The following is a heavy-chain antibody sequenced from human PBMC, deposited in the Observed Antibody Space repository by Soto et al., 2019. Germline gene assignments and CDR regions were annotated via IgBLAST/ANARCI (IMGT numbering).Heavy chain of an antibody. CDR2: IIPIFGIP. CDR1: GGIFSTYA. CDR3: ARDRDDYGSGNYYNRIDF. J-gene: IGHJ4*02. Sequence: QVQLVQSGAEVKKPGSSLKVSCKASGGIFSTYAISWLRQAPGQGLEWMGGIIPIFGIPNYAQRFQGRVTITADESTSTAYMELSRLRSEDTAVYYCARDRDDYGSGNYYNRIDFWGQGTLVTVSS. V-gene: IGHV1-69*01. D-gene: IGHD3-10*01.